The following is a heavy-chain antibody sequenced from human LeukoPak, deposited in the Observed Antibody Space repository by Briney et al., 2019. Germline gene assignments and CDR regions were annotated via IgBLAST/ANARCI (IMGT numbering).Heavy chain of an antibody. D-gene: IGHD6-13*01. V-gene: IGHV3-30*18. CDR2: LAHDGNTA. CDR1: GFTFSSYG. CDR3: AKETSAAAGTENWFDP. J-gene: IGHJ5*02. Sequence: PGGSLRLSCAASGFTFSSYGMNWVRQAPGKGLEWVAILAHDGNTAYYRDSVKGRFTISRANSKNTLYLQMNSLRTEDTAIYYCAKETSAAAGTENWFDPWGQGTLVTVSS.